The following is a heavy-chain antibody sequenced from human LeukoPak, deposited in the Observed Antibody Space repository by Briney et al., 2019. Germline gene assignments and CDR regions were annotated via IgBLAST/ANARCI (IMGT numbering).Heavy chain of an antibody. CDR2: INPSGGST. D-gene: IGHD4-17*01. CDR3: ARDSADYGDYDY. J-gene: IGHJ4*02. Sequence: GASVKVSCKASGYTFTVYYLYWVRQAPGQGLDWMGIINPSGGSTSYAQKFQGRVTMTRDTSTSTVYMELSSLRSEDTAVYYCARDSADYGDYDYWGQGTLVTVSS. V-gene: IGHV1-46*01. CDR1: GYTFTVYY.